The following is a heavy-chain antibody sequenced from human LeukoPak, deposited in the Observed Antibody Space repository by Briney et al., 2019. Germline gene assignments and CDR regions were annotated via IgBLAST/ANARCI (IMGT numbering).Heavy chain of an antibody. J-gene: IGHJ4*02. CDR1: GFTFSSYG. CDR3: ARDGTYGDLDY. CDR2: IKQDGSEK. Sequence: PGGSLRLSCAASGFTFSSYGMSWVRQAPGKGLEWVANIKQDGSEKYYVDSVKGRFTISRDNAKNSLYLQMNSLRAEDTAVYYCARDGTYGDLDYWGQGTLVTVSS. D-gene: IGHD4-17*01. V-gene: IGHV3-7*01.